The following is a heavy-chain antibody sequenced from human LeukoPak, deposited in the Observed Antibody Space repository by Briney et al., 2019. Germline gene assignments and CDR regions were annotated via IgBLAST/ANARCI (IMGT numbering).Heavy chain of an antibody. V-gene: IGHV4-34*01. Sequence: PSETLSLTCAVSGGSFSGYFWPWIRQPPGKGLEWIGQINHSGTTTYKASLKSRVTISVDTSKKQFSLKLSSVTAADTAVYYCASPPIYERDSFDIWGQGTMVTVS. J-gene: IGHJ3*02. D-gene: IGHD3-3*01. CDR1: GGSFSGYF. CDR3: ASPPIYERDSFDI. CDR2: INHSGTT.